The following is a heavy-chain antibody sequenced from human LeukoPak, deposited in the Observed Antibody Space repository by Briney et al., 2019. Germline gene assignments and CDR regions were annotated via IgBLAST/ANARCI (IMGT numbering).Heavy chain of an antibody. V-gene: IGHV3-21*01. CDR2: ISSSSSYI. CDR3: AGTAGYSSGLGPDY. CDR1: GFTFSSYS. J-gene: IGHJ4*02. D-gene: IGHD6-19*01. Sequence: GGSLRLSCAASGFTFSSYSMTWVRQAPGKGLEWVSSISSSSSYIYYADSVKGRFTISRDNAKNSLYLQMNSLRAEDTAVYYCAGTAGYSSGLGPDYWGQGTLVTVSS.